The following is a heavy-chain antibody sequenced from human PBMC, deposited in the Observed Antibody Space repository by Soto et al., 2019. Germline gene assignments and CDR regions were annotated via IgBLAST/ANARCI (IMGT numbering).Heavy chain of an antibody. CDR3: AVPTMYGMDV. CDR2: IDPSDANT. Sequence: GESLKISCKASGYIFTSYWISGGRRVPGKSLEWMGRIDPSDANTNYSPSFQGHATISADKTISTADLQGSSRKASDTTMYLFAVPTMYGMDVWGQGTTVTVSS. J-gene: IGHJ6*02. D-gene: IGHD1-1*01. V-gene: IGHV5-10-1*01. CDR1: GYIFTSYW.